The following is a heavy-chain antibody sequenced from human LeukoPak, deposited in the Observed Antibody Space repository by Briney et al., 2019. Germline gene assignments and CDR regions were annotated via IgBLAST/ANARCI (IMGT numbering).Heavy chain of an antibody. CDR3: ATPGG. Sequence: GGSLRPSCAASGFTFDDYAMHWVRQAPGKGLEWVSGISWNSGSIGYADSVKGRFTISRDNAKNSLYLQMNSLRAEDTALYYCATPGGWGQGTLVTVSS. CDR1: GFTFDDYA. D-gene: IGHD3-10*01. J-gene: IGHJ4*02. CDR2: ISWNSGSI. V-gene: IGHV3-9*01.